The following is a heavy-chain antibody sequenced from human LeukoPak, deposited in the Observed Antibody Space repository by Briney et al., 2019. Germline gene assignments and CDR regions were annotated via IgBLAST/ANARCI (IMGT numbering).Heavy chain of an antibody. CDR3: ASRTGYYYYGMDV. CDR2: IWYDGSKK. Sequence: PGGSLRLSCAASGYTFRRNGMHWVRQAPGKGLEWVAVIWYDGSKKYYGDSVRGRFTISRDNSKNTLYLQMNSLRAEDTAVYYCASRTGYYYYGMDVWGQGTTVTVSS. CDR1: GYTFRRNG. V-gene: IGHV3-33*03. D-gene: IGHD1-1*01. J-gene: IGHJ6*02.